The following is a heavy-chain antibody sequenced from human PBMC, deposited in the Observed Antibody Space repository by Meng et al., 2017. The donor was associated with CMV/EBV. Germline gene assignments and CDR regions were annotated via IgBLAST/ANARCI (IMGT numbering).Heavy chain of an antibody. V-gene: IGHV1-46*01. Sequence: ASVNVSCKASGYTFTSYYMHGVRQAPGQGLEWMGISNPTGGSTSYAQKFQGRVTMTRDTSTSTVYMELSSLRSEDTAVYYCARGNIHDTFDIWGQGTTVTVSS. D-gene: IGHD2/OR15-2a*01. CDR1: GYTFTSYY. J-gene: IGHJ3*02. CDR2: SNPTGGST. CDR3: ARGNIHDTFDI.